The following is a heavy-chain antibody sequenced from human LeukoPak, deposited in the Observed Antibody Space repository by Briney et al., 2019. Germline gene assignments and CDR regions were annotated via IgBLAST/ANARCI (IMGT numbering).Heavy chain of an antibody. CDR3: AKDLGTGWFGKDY. Sequence: PGGSLRLSCAASGFTFDDYAMHWVRQAPGKGLEWVSGISWNSGSIGYADSVKGRFTISRDNAKNSLYLQMNSLRAEDTALYYCAKDLGTGWFGKDYWGQGTLVTVSS. D-gene: IGHD3-10*01. V-gene: IGHV3-9*01. J-gene: IGHJ4*02. CDR2: ISWNSGSI. CDR1: GFTFDDYA.